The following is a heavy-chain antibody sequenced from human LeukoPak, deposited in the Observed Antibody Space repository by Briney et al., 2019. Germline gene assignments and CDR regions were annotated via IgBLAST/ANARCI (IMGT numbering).Heavy chain of an antibody. D-gene: IGHD3-10*01. CDR3: AKLAKYFYGAETFYFFEH. CDR2: IKQDGSEK. CDR1: GFTFSSYW. V-gene: IGHV3-7*01. Sequence: PGGSLRLSCAASGFTFSSYWMSWVRKAPGKGLEWVANIKQDGSEKYYVDSVKGRFTISRDNAKNSLYLQMNSLRAEDTAVYYCAKLAKYFYGAETFYFFEHWGQGTPVTASS. J-gene: IGHJ4*02.